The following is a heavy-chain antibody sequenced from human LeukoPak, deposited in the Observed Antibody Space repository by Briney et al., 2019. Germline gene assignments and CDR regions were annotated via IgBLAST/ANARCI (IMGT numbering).Heavy chain of an antibody. J-gene: IGHJ6*02. CDR3: AKDMGCSSTSCYHYYYGMDV. CDR1: GFTFDDYT. V-gene: IGHV3-43*01. CDR2: ISWDGGST. Sequence: QSGGSLRLSCAASGFTFDDYTMHWVRQAPGKGLEWVSLISWDGGSTYYADSVKGRFTISRDNSKNSLYLQMNSLRTEDTALYYCAKDMGCSSTSCYHYYYGMDVWGQGTTVTVSS. D-gene: IGHD2-2*01.